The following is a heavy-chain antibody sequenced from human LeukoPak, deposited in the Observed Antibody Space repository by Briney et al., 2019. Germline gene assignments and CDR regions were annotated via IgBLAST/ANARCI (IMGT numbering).Heavy chain of an antibody. V-gene: IGHV4-34*01. D-gene: IGHD2-15*01. J-gene: IGHJ4*02. CDR1: GGSFSGYY. CDR2: INHSGST. CDR3: ARGSQSLGYCSGGSCRAKIFDY. Sequence: SETLSLTCAVYGGSFSGYYWSWSRQPPGKGLEWIGEINHSGSTNYNPSLKSRVTISVDTSKNQFSLKPSSVTAADTAVYYCARGSQSLGYCSGGSCRAKIFDYWGQGTLVTVSS.